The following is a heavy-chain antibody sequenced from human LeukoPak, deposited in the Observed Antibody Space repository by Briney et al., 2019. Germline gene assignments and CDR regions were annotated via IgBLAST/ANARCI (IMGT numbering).Heavy chain of an antibody. CDR1: GYTFTSYG. D-gene: IGHD3-9*01. Sequence: ASVKVSCKASGYTFTSYGISWVRQAPGQGLEWMGWISAYNGNTNYAQKLQGRVTTTTDTSTSTAYMELRSLRSDDTAVYYCARGPDRHYDILTGYYSYWGPGTLVTVSS. J-gene: IGHJ4*02. CDR3: ARGPDRHYDILTGYYSY. CDR2: ISAYNGNT. V-gene: IGHV1-18*01.